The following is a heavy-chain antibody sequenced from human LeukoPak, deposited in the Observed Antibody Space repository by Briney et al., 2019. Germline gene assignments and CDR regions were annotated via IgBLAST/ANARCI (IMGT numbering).Heavy chain of an antibody. CDR3: ARVSVGGVLTGYPDY. D-gene: IGHD3-9*01. V-gene: IGHV1-2*02. J-gene: IGHJ4*02. CDR2: INPNSGGT. Sequence: ASVKVSCKASGYTFTDYYMHWVRQAPGQGLEWMGWINPNSGGTNYAQKFQGRVTMTRDTSISTAYMDLNRLRSDDTAVYYCARVSVGGVLTGYPDYWGQGTLVTVSS. CDR1: GYTFTDYY.